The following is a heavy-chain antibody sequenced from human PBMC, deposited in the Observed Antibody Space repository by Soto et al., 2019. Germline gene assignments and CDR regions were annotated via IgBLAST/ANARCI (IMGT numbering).Heavy chain of an antibody. Sequence: QVQLVQSGAEVKKPGSSVKVSCKASGGTFSSYAISWVRQAPGQGLEWMGGIIPIFGTANYAQKFQGRVTITADESTSTAYMELRSLRSEDTAVYYCARVDCSSTSCYTYYYYGMDVWGQGTTVTVSS. CDR3: ARVDCSSTSCYTYYYYGMDV. CDR1: GGTFSSYA. J-gene: IGHJ6*02. CDR2: IIPIFGTA. D-gene: IGHD2-2*02. V-gene: IGHV1-69*01.